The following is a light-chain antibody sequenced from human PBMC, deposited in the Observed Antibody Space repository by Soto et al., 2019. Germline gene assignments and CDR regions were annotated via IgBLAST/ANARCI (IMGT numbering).Light chain of an antibody. CDR3: QQYDNLLFT. J-gene: IGKJ3*01. CDR2: DES. V-gene: IGKV1-33*01. CDR1: HDISNY. Sequence: DIQMTQSPASLSASVGDRVTITCQASHDISNYLNWYQQKPGEAPKLLIYDESNLETGVPSRFSGSGSGTDFTFTISSLQPEDFATYYCQQYDNLLFTFGPGTKVDVK.